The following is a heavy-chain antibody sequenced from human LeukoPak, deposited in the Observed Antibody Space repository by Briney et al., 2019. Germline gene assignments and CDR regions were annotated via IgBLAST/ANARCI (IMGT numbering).Heavy chain of an antibody. V-gene: IGHV3-30*03. J-gene: IGHJ4*02. CDR2: ISYDGSNK. CDR3: ASHGDSYYVFSY. Sequence: PGGSLRLSCAASGFTFSSYGMHWVRQAPGKGLEWVAVISYDGSNKYYADSVKGRFTISRDNSKNTLYLQMNSLRAEDTALYYCASHGDSYYVFSYWGQGTLLTVSS. CDR1: GFTFSSYG. D-gene: IGHD3-22*01.